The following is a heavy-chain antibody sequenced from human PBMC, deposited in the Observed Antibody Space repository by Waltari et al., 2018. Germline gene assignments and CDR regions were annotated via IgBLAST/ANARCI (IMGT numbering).Heavy chain of an antibody. V-gene: IGHV4-34*01. D-gene: IGHD3-22*01. J-gene: IGHJ3*02. CDR2: INHSGST. Sequence: QVQLQQWGAGLLKPSETLSLTCAVYGGSFSGYYWSWIRQPPGKGLEWIGEINHSGSTNYNPSLKSRVTISVDTSKNQFSLKLSSVTAADTAVYYCARDVPLFLYYDSSGDAFDIWGQGTMVTVSS. CDR3: ARDVPLFLYYDSSGDAFDI. CDR1: GGSFSGYY.